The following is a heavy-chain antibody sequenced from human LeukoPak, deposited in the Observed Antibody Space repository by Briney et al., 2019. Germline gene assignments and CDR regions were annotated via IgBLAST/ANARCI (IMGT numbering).Heavy chain of an antibody. V-gene: IGHV3-23*01. CDR1: GFTFSSYA. D-gene: IGHD1-26*01. CDR3: AKGGSEHYYYYGMDV. J-gene: IGHJ6*02. Sequence: GGSLRLSCAASGFTFSSYAMSWVRQAPGKGLEWVSAISGSGGSTYYADSVKGRFTISRDNSKNTLYLQMNSLRAEDTAVYYCAKGGSEHYYYYGMDVWGQGTTDTVSS. CDR2: ISGSGGST.